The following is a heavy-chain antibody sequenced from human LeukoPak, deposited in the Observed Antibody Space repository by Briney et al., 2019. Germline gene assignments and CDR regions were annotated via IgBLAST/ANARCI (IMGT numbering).Heavy chain of an antibody. CDR2: IYYSGST. CDR3: ARVTGYMIEDSFDD. Sequence: ASETLSLTCTVAGGSISRYYWSWIRQPPGKGLEWIGYIYYSGSTNYNPSLKSRVTISVKTSKNQFSLKLSSVTAADTAVYYCARVTGYMIEDSFDDWGQGTRVTVSS. CDR1: GGSISRYY. D-gene: IGHD3-22*01. J-gene: IGHJ4*02. V-gene: IGHV4-59*01.